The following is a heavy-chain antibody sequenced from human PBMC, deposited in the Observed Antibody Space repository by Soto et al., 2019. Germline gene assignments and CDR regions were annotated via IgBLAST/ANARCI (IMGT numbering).Heavy chain of an antibody. D-gene: IGHD3-16*01. CDR2: IYYSGST. J-gene: IGHJ4*02. V-gene: IGHV4-30-4*01. Sequence: PSETLSLTCTVSGGSISSGDYYWSWIRQPPGKGLEWIGYIYYSGSTYYNPSLKSRVTISVDTSKSQFSLKLSSVTAADTAVYYCARAGTWGSKLDYWGQGTLVTVSS. CDR3: ARAGTWGSKLDY. CDR1: GGSISSGDYY.